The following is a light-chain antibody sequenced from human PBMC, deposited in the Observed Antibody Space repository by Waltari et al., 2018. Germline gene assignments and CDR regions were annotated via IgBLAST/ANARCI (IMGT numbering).Light chain of an antibody. V-gene: IGLV3-19*01. Sequence: SSELTQDPAVSVALGQTVRITCQGDSLRRYYASCYQQRTGQAPILVLYGQDNRPSGIPDRFSGSTSGNTASLTITGAQAEDEADYYCLSRDTSSTRLFGGGTRLTV. CDR2: GQD. J-gene: IGLJ2*01. CDR3: LSRDTSSTRL. CDR1: SLRRYY.